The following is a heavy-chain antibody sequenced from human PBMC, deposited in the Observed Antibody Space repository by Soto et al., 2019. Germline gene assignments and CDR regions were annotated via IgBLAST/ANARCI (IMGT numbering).Heavy chain of an antibody. J-gene: IGHJ4*02. V-gene: IGHV1-18*04. CDR2: ISPYNGNT. CDR3: ARDFGSDLSAPGAVFDY. CDR1: GYSFTSYG. D-gene: IGHD3-3*01. Sequence: ASVKVSCKASGYSFTSYGISWVRQAPGQGLEWMGWISPYNGNTEYAQNFQGRVTMTTDTSTYTAYMEMRSLRSDDPAVYYCARDFGSDLSAPGAVFDYWGQGTLVTVSS.